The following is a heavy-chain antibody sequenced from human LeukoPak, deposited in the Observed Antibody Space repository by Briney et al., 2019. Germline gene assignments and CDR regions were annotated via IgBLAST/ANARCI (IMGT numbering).Heavy chain of an antibody. J-gene: IGHJ4*02. CDR2: ISWNSGSI. V-gene: IGHV3-9*01. CDR3: AKFSPLLDY. Sequence: GRSLRLSCAASGFTFDDYAMHWVRQAPGKGLEWVSGISWNSGSIGYADSVKGRFTISRDNAKNSLYLQMNSLRAEDTALYYCAKFSPLLDYWGQETLVTVSS. CDR1: GFTFDDYA.